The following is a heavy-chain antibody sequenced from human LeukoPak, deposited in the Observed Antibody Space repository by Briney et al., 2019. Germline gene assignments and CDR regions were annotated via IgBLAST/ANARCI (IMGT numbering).Heavy chain of an antibody. CDR3: ARDMAVIAIKPNWFDP. D-gene: IGHD2-21*01. J-gene: IGHJ5*02. Sequence: ASVKVSCKASGYTFTSYGISWVRQAPGQGLEWMGWINPNSGGTNYAQKFQGRVTMTRDTSISTAYMELSRLRSDDTAVYYCARDMAVIAIKPNWFDPWGQGTLVTVSS. CDR1: GYTFTSYG. CDR2: INPNSGGT. V-gene: IGHV1-2*02.